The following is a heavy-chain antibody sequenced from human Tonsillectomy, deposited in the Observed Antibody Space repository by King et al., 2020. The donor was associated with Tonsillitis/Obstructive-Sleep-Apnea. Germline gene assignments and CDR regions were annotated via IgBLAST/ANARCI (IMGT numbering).Heavy chain of an antibody. V-gene: IGHV4-34*01. J-gene: IGHJ4*02. CDR2: INHGGST. Sequence: VQLQQWGAGLLKPSETLSLTCAVYGGSFSDYYWSWIRQPPGRGLEWIGEINHGGSTNYNPSLKSRVTISLDTSKNQVSLKLSSVTAAYTAVYYCARDNIVVVSGAIPSYFDYWGQGTLVTVTS. CDR3: ARDNIVVVSGAIPSYFDY. CDR1: GGSFSDYY. D-gene: IGHD2-2*01.